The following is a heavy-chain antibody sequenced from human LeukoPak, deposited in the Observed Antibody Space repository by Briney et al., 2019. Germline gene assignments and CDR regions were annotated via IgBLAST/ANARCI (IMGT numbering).Heavy chain of an antibody. J-gene: IGHJ4*02. Sequence: PGGSLRLSCAGSGFTFSLYWMHWVRQTPGKGLVWVSRLNSDGSITTYADSVKGRFTISSDNAKNTLYLQMNSLRAEDTALYYCVREYCGGDCYTDFWGQGTLVTVSS. V-gene: IGHV3-74*01. D-gene: IGHD2-21*02. CDR3: VREYCGGDCYTDF. CDR2: LNSDGSIT. CDR1: GFTFSLYW.